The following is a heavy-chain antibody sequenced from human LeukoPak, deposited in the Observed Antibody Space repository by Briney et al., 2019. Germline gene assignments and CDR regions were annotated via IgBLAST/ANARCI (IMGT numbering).Heavy chain of an antibody. CDR1: GGTFSSYA. J-gene: IGHJ3*02. Sequence: GASVNVSCKASGGTFSSYAISWVRQAPGQGLEWMGGIIPIFGTANYAQKFQGRVTITADESTSTAYMELSRLRSDDTAVYYCARSVSEGDAFDIWGQGTMVTVSS. D-gene: IGHD1-14*01. CDR3: ARSVSEGDAFDI. CDR2: IIPIFGTA. V-gene: IGHV1-69*13.